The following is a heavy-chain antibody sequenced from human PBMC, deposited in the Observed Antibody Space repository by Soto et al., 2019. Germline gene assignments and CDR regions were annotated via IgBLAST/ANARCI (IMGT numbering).Heavy chain of an antibody. CDR2: INAGNGDS. D-gene: IGHD4-4*01. CDR3: ARELQGLYYFDY. V-gene: IGHV1-3*01. CDR1: EYTFSSYT. J-gene: IGHJ4*02. Sequence: GAAVKVSCKASEYTFSSYTLHWVRQAPGQRLEWMGWINAGNGDSKYSQKFQGRVSISRDTSASTASMELSSLTSEDTAVYYCARELQGLYYFDYWGQGTVVTVSS.